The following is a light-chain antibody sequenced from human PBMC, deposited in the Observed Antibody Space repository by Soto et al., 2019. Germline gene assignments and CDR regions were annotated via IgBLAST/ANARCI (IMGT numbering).Light chain of an antibody. CDR2: LGS. J-gene: IGKJ1*01. CDR1: QSLLHSNGYNY. Sequence: DIVMTQCPLSLPVTPGEPASISCRSSQSLLHSNGYNYLDWYLQKPGQSPQLLIYLGSNRASGVPDRLSGSGSGTDFTLKISRVEAEDVGVYYCMQPLQSWTFGQGTKVDI. CDR3: MQPLQSWT. V-gene: IGKV2-28*01.